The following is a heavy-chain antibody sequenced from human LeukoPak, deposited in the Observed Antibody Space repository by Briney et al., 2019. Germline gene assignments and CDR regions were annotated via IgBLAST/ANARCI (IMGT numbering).Heavy chain of an antibody. CDR3: ARGAEYYAIWRGYAGYSDY. D-gene: IGHD3-3*01. CDR1: GYSISNGYY. V-gene: IGHV4-38-2*02. Sequence: SETLSLTCTVSGYSISNGYYWGWIRQPPGKGLEWVGSIYHRGSTYYNPSLRSRVTISLDRSKKKFSLKLTSVPAADTAVYFCARGAEYYAIWRGYAGYSDYWGQGISVTVSS. CDR2: IYHRGST. J-gene: IGHJ4*02.